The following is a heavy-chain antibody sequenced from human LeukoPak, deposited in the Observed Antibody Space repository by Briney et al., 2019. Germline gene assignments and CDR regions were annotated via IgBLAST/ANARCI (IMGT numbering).Heavy chain of an antibody. CDR3: AKDGGGQWFGEYFPFDY. D-gene: IGHD3-10*01. V-gene: IGHV3-30*02. J-gene: IGHJ4*02. CDR2: IRYDGSNK. Sequence: GGSLRLSCAASGFTFSSYGMHWVRQAPGKGLEWVAFIRYDGSNKYYADSVKGRFTISRDNSKNTLYLQMNSLRAEDTAVYYCAKDGGGQWFGEYFPFDYWGQGTLVTVSS. CDR1: GFTFSSYG.